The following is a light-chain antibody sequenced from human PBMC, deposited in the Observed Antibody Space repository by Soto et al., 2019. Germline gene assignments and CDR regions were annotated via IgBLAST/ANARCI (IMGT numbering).Light chain of an antibody. J-gene: IGKJ5*01. CDR2: DAS. CDR1: QSVSSY. V-gene: IGKV3-11*01. Sequence: EIVLTQSPATLPLSPGERATLSCRASQSVSSYLAWYQQKPGQAPRLLIYDASNRATGIPARFSGSGSGTDFTLTISRLEPEEFAVYYCQQRINWPRIFGQGKRLEIK. CDR3: QQRINWPRI.